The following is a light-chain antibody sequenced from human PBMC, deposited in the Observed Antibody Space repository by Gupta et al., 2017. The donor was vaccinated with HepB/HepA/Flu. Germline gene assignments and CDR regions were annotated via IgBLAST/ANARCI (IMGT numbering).Light chain of an antibody. Sequence: QSVLTQPSSVSGAPGQRVTISCTGSNPNIGAGYDVHWYQQLPGTAPKLLIYGNTNRPSGVPDRFSGSKSGASASLAITGLQAEDEADYYCQSYDSSLNYSWVFGGGTKLTVL. CDR1: NPNIGAGYD. V-gene: IGLV1-40*01. J-gene: IGLJ3*02. CDR2: GNT. CDR3: QSYDSSLNYSWV.